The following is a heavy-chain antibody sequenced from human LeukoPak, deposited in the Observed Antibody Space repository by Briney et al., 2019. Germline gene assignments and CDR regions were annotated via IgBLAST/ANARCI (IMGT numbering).Heavy chain of an antibody. D-gene: IGHD4-11*01. Sequence: ASVKVSCKASGYTFNGFYLHWVRQAPGQGLEWMGWINPNSGGTNYAQKFQGRVTTTRDTSISTAYMELSGLRSDDTAVYYCARWMATVTTPDYWGQGTLVTVSS. V-gene: IGHV1-2*02. CDR1: GYTFNGFY. CDR2: INPNSGGT. J-gene: IGHJ4*02. CDR3: ARWMATVTTPDY.